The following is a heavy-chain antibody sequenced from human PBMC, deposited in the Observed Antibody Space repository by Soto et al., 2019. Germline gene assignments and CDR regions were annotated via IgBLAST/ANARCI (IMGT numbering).Heavy chain of an antibody. CDR3: ARVKAWYYDSSGANFDY. Sequence: SATLSITCTVSGGSVSSGSYYWSWIRQPPGKGLEWIGYIYYSGSTNYNPSLKSRVTILVDTSKNQFSLKLSSVTAADTAVYYCARVKAWYYDSSGANFDYWGQGTLVTVSS. J-gene: IGHJ4*02. CDR2: IYYSGST. D-gene: IGHD3-22*01. V-gene: IGHV4-61*01. CDR1: GGSVSSGSYY.